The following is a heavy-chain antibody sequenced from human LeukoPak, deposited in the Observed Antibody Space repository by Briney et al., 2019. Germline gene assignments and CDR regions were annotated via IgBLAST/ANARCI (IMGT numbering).Heavy chain of an antibody. CDR2: IIPIFGTA. J-gene: IGHJ6*02. CDR1: GGTFSIYA. CDR3: ARHPTPLDSSGYYPQRSAPPRPEPKRTTKKNYYYYGMDV. D-gene: IGHD3-22*01. V-gene: IGHV1-69*13. Sequence: GASVNVSFKASGGTFSIYAISWVRQAPGQGLEWMGGIIPIFGTANYSQKFQGRVTITADESTSTAYMELSSLRSEDTAVYYCARHPTPLDSSGYYPQRSAPPRPEPKRTTKKNYYYYGMDVWGQGTTVTVSS.